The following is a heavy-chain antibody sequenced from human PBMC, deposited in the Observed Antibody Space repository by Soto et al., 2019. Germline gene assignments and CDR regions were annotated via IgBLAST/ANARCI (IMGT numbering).Heavy chain of an antibody. V-gene: IGHV3-74*01. CDR1: GFTFGKYW. J-gene: IGHJ4*02. CDR3: TRGGLEPFDF. Sequence: EVQLVESGGGLVQPGGSLRLSCAASGFTFGKYWMHWVRQAPGKGLVWVSRINDYMTTINYADSVRGRFTISRDNTRNTLFLQMNNLTVEDTAVYYCTRGGLEPFDFWGQGVLVTVSS. D-gene: IGHD1-1*01. CDR2: INDYMTTI.